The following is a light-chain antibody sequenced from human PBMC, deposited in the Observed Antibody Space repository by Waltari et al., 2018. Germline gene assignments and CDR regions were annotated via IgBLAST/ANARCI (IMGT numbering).Light chain of an antibody. V-gene: IGLV2-23*03. CDR3: CSYAGGSTFV. J-gene: IGLJ1*01. CDR2: EGV. CDR1: RSDVGGYHL. Sequence: QSALTQPASVSGSPGPSITISCTGTRSDVGGYHLSSWYQQHPNKAPKLIIYEGVKRPLGVSNRFSGSKSGNTASLTISGLQAEDEADYYCCSYAGGSTFVFGTGTEVTVL.